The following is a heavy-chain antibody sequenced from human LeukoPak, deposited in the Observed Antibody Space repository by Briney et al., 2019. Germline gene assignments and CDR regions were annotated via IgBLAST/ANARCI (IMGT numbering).Heavy chain of an antibody. V-gene: IGHV3-33*01. Sequence: GRSLRLSCAASGFTFSSHGMHWVRQAPGKGLEWVAVIWYDGSNKYYADSVKGRFTISRDNSKNTLYLQMNSLRAEDTAVYYCARDTKRGGFDPWGQGTLVTVSS. CDR3: ARDTKRGGFDP. D-gene: IGHD1-1*01. J-gene: IGHJ5*02. CDR2: IWYDGSNK. CDR1: GFTFSSHG.